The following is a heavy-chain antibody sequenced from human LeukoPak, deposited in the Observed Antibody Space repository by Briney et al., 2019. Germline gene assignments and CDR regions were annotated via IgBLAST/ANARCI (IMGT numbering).Heavy chain of an antibody. Sequence: SVKVSCKASGYTFTSYGISWVRQAPGQGLEWMGGIIPIFGTANYAQKFQGRVTITADESTSTAYMELSSLRSEDTAVYYCARNRYSGSYYEYYYGMDVWGQGTTVTVSS. CDR3: ARNRYSGSYYEYYYGMDV. D-gene: IGHD1-26*01. CDR1: GYTFTSYG. J-gene: IGHJ6*02. CDR2: IIPIFGTA. V-gene: IGHV1-69*13.